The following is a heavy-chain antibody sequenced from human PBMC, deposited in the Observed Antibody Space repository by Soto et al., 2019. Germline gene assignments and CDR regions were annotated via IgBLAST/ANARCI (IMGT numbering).Heavy chain of an antibody. Sequence: QVQLQQWGAGLLKPSETLSLTCAVSGGCFSSNYWTWTRQPPGKGLEWIGEINHSGNTNYNPSLKSRVTISVDTSKNQFSLKLSSVTAADTAVYYCLSARFDYWGQGILVTVSS. CDR1: GGCFSSNY. D-gene: IGHD6-19*01. V-gene: IGHV4-34*01. J-gene: IGHJ4*02. CDR3: LSARFDY. CDR2: INHSGNT.